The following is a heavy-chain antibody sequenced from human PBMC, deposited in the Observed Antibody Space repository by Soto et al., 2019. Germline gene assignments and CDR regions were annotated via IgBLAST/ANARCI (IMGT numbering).Heavy chain of an antibody. CDR1: GFTFSSYS. D-gene: IGHD6-6*01. CDR2: ISSSSSYI. Sequence: EVQLVESGGGLVKPGGSLRLSCAASGFTFSSYSMNWVRQAPGKGLEWVSSISSSSSYIYYADSVKGRFTISRDNAKNSLYLQMNSLRAEDTAVYYCARDRAGQGSSSFREGWFDPWGQGTLVTVSS. V-gene: IGHV3-21*01. CDR3: ARDRAGQGSSSFREGWFDP. J-gene: IGHJ5*02.